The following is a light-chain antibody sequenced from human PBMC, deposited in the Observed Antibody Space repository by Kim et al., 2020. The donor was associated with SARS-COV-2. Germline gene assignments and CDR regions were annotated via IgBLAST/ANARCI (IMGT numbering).Light chain of an antibody. CDR1: RSDVGGHNA. V-gene: IGLV2-14*04. CDR3: TSYTSRITWV. Sequence: GQSITMSCTGTRSDVGGHNAVSWYQQHPGKAPKLMVYAVSKRPSGVSNRFSGSKAGNTASLTTSGLQAEDEADYYCTSYTSRITWVFGGGTQLTVL. J-gene: IGLJ3*02. CDR2: AVS.